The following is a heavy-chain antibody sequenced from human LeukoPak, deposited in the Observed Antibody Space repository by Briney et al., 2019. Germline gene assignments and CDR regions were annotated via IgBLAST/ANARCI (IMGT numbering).Heavy chain of an antibody. CDR1: GFSDSGNY. D-gene: IGHD6-19*01. CDR3: ARVASDSRGWYHFDL. Sequence: PGGSVSLSCAASGFSDSGNYMSWVRQAPGKGLEFVSLINTGATTYSADAVKGRFTITRDNAKNTFYLQMNRLRAEDTAIYYCARVASDSRGWYHFDLWGPGILVTVSS. V-gene: IGHV3-53*01. CDR2: INTGATT. J-gene: IGHJ4*02.